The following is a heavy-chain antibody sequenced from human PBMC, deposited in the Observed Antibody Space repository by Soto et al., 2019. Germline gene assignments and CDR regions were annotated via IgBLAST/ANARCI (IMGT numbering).Heavy chain of an antibody. CDR2: ISAYNGNT. J-gene: IGHJ6*02. D-gene: IGHD5-12*01. Sequence: QIQLVQSGAEVKKPGASVKVSCKASGYTFTSYGISWVRQAPGQGLEWMGWISAYNGNTNYAQKLQGRVTMTTETSKSTAYMELRSLRSDDTAVYYCARRGHRDIVATLDYYYGMDVWGQGTTVTVSS. CDR1: GYTFTSYG. V-gene: IGHV1-18*01. CDR3: ARRGHRDIVATLDYYYGMDV.